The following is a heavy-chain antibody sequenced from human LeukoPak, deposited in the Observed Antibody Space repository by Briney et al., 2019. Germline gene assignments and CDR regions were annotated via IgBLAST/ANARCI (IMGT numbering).Heavy chain of an antibody. J-gene: IGHJ4*02. CDR3: ARSPQWGYFDY. Sequence: GGSLRLSCAASGFTVSTNYMSWVRQAPGKGLEWVSVIYSGGGTYYAVSVKGRFTISRDNSKNTLYLQMNSLRAEDTAVYYCARSPQWGYFDYWGQGTLVTVSS. CDR2: IYSGGGT. CDR1: GFTVSTNY. D-gene: IGHD1-26*01. V-gene: IGHV3-53*01.